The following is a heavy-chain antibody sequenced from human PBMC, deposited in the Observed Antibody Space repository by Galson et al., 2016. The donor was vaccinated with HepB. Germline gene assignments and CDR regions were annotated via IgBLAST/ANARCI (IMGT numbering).Heavy chain of an antibody. CDR3: ARDLWRGGRIDY. J-gene: IGHJ4*02. V-gene: IGHV3-74*01. CDR1: GFTFSNYW. D-gene: IGHD4-23*01. Sequence: LRLSCAASGFTFSNYWMHWVRQAPGKGLVWVSHITIDGSTTTYADSVKGRFTISRDNAKNTLYLQMNSLRAEDTAVYYCARDLWRGGRIDYWGQGTLVTVPS. CDR2: ITIDGSTT.